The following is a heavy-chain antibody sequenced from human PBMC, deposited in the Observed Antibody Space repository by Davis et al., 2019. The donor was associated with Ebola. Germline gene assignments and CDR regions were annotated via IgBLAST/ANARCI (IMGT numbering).Heavy chain of an antibody. J-gene: IGHJ6*02. CDR2: INHSGRT. CDR1: GVSFSGYY. D-gene: IGHD6-25*01. Sequence: MPSETLSLTCAVSGVSFSGYYWNWIRQPPGKGLEWIGEINHSGRTNYNPSLKSRVTMSVDTSKNQFSLRVRSVTAADTAVYYCARGGGYGGYGMDVWSQGTTVTVSS. V-gene: IGHV4-34*01. CDR3: ARGGGYGGYGMDV.